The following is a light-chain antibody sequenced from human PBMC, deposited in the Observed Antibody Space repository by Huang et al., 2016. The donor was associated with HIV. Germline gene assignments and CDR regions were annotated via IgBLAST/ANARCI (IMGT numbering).Light chain of an antibody. CDR3: QQYNNWFT. J-gene: IGKJ5*01. V-gene: IGKV3-15*01. CDR1: QSVEDN. CDR2: GAS. Sequence: EIVMTQSPDTLSVSPGKRVRLSCRASQSVEDNLAWYQQKPGQAPRLLVYGASTRATGVPVRFSGSGSGTEFTLTITNLQSEDFASYYCQQYNNWFTFGQGTRLEI.